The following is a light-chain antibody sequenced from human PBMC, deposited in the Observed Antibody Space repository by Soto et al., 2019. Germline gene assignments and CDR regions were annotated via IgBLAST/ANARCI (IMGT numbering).Light chain of an antibody. CDR3: QQFGGARI. Sequence: EIVLTQTPGTLSLSPGDGATLSCRASETLSRSQLAWYQQKPGQAPRLLIYGESSRATGISDRFSGSGSGTDFTLTISRLEPEDFAVYYCQQFGGARIFGGGTKVEIK. J-gene: IGKJ4*01. CDR2: GES. V-gene: IGKV3-20*01. CDR1: ETLSRSQ.